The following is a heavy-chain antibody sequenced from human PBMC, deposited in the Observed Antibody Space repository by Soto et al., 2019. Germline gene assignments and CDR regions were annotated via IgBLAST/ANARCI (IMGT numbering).Heavy chain of an antibody. CDR3: ARDPGRDGYNYHYYYYGTDV. CDR1: GGTFSSYA. Sequence: ASVKVSCKASGGTFSSYAIRWVRQAPGQGLEWMGGIIPIFGTANYAQKFQGRVTITADESTSTAYMELSSLRSEDTAVYYCARDPGRDGYNYHYYYYGTDVWGQGTTVTVSS. J-gene: IGHJ6*02. CDR2: IIPIFGTA. V-gene: IGHV1-69*13. D-gene: IGHD1-1*01.